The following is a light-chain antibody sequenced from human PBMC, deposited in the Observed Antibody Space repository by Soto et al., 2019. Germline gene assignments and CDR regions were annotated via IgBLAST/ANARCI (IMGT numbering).Light chain of an antibody. CDR1: SSDVGSYNL. V-gene: IGLV2-23*02. CDR3: WSFAVYTPPNEV. Sequence: QSALTQPASVSGSPGQSITISCTGTSSDVGSYNLVSWYQQHPGKAPKLMIYEVSKRPSGVSNRFSGSKSGNTASLTISGLQAGDGCVYYSWSFAVYTPPNEVFGTGTVVTDL. CDR2: EVS. J-gene: IGLJ1*01.